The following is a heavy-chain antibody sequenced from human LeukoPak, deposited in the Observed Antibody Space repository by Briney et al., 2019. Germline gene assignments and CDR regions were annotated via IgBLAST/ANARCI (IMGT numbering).Heavy chain of an antibody. V-gene: IGHV3-23*01. D-gene: IGHD2-15*01. J-gene: IGHJ1*01. Sequence: GGSLRLSCAASGFTFSSYSMNWVRQAPGKGLEWVSGISGSGGSTYYADCVKGRFTISRDNSKNTLYLQMNSLRAEDTAVYYCAKDRLGYCSGGHCSTNVLFGVWGQGTLVTVSS. CDR1: GFTFSSYS. CDR3: AKDRLGYCSGGHCSTNVLFGV. CDR2: ISGSGGST.